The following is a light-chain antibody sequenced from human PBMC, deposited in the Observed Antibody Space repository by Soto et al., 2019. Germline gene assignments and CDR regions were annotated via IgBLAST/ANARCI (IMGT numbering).Light chain of an antibody. J-gene: IGLJ1*01. V-gene: IGLV2-14*01. Sequence: SVLPQPASVSGSPGQSITISCTGTSSDVGGYNYVSWYQQHPGKAPKLMIYDVSNRPSGVSNRFSGSKSGNTASLTISGLQAEDEADYYCSSYTSSSFPYVFGTGTKVTVL. CDR3: SSYTSSSFPYV. CDR2: DVS. CDR1: SSDVGGYNY.